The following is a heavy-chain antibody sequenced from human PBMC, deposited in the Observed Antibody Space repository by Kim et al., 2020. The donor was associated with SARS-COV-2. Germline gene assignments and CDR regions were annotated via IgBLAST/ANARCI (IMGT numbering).Heavy chain of an antibody. CDR3: ARDGYSYGSFYYYGMDV. D-gene: IGHD5-18*01. Sequence: LKSRVTISVGTSRNQFSLELSSVTAADTAVYYCARDGYSYGSFYYYGMDVWGQGTTVTVSS. J-gene: IGHJ6*02. V-gene: IGHV4-59*01.